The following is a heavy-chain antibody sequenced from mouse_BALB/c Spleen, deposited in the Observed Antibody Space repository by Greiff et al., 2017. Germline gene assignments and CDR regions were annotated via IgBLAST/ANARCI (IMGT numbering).Heavy chain of an antibody. D-gene: IGHD4-1*01. CDR3: LTGTGDY. Sequence: VQLQQSGAELMKPGASVKISCKATGYTFSSYWIEWVKQRPGHGLEWIGEINPSNGRTNYNEKFKSKATLTVDKSSSTAYMQLSSLTSEDSAVYYCLTGTGDYWGQGTTLTVSS. V-gene: IGHV1S81*02. CDR2: INPSNGRT. J-gene: IGHJ2*01. CDR1: GYTFSSYW.